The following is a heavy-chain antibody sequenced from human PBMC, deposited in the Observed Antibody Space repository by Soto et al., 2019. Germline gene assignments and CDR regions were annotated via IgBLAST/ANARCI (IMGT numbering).Heavy chain of an antibody. CDR3: ARQMVARGYGMDV. CDR2: INPNSGGT. Sequence: GASVKVSCKASGYTFTGYYMHWVRQAPGQGLEWMGWINPNSGGTNYAQKFQGRVTMTRDTSISTAYMELSRLRSDDTAVYYCARQMVARGYGMDVWGQGTTVTVSS. J-gene: IGHJ6*02. D-gene: IGHD2-8*01. V-gene: IGHV1-2*02. CDR1: GYTFTGYY.